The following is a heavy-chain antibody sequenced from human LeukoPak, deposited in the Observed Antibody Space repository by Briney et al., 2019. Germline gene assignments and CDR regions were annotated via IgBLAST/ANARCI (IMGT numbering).Heavy chain of an antibody. CDR1: GFTFSSYG. Sequence: PGGSLRLSCAASGFTFSSYGMHWVRQAPGKGLEWVAVIWYDGSNKYYADSVKGRFTISRDNSKNTLYLQMNSLRAEDTAVYYCARDGLYSYGTFDYWGQGTLVTVSS. V-gene: IGHV3-33*01. CDR2: IWYDGSNK. CDR3: ARDGLYSYGTFDY. D-gene: IGHD5-18*01. J-gene: IGHJ4*02.